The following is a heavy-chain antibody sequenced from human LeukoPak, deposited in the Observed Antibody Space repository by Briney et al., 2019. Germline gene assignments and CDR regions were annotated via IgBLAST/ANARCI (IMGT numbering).Heavy chain of an antibody. CDR3: ARDFRYSSGWYENDAFDI. D-gene: IGHD6-19*01. J-gene: IGHJ3*02. Sequence: PSETLSLTCTVSGGSISSYYSSWIRQPPGKGLEWIGYIYYSGSTNYNPSLKSRVTISVDTSKNQFSLKLSSVTAADTAVYYCARDFRYSSGWYENDAFDIWGQGTMVTVSS. V-gene: IGHV4-59*01. CDR2: IYYSGST. CDR1: GGSISSYY.